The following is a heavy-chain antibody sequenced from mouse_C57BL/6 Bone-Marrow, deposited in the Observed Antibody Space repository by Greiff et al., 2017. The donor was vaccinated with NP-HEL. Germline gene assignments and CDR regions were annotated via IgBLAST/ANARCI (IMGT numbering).Heavy chain of an antibody. CDR1: GYTFTNYW. D-gene: IGHD1-1*01. Sequence: VQLQQSGAELVRPGTSVKMSCKASGYTFTNYWIGWAKQRPGHGLEWIGDIYPGGGYTNYNEKFKGKATLTADKSSSTAYMQFSSLTSEDSAIYYCAISSTTGRDYWGQGTTLTVSS. V-gene: IGHV1-63*01. J-gene: IGHJ2*01. CDR3: AISSTTGRDY. CDR2: IYPGGGYT.